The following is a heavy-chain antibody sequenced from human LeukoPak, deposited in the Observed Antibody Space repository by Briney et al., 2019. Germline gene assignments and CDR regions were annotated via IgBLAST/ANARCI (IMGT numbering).Heavy chain of an antibody. J-gene: IGHJ5*01. V-gene: IGHV1-2*02. D-gene: IGHD3-22*01. CDR3: ARGVSSSWFSSWFDS. Sequence: ASVKVSCKTSGYNFIDYYINWVRQAPGQGLEWMAWMNPNTGGTKSAQRFQGRVTMTRDTSISTAYMELSRLTSDDTAVYYCARGVSSSWFSSWFDSWGQGTLVSVSS. CDR1: GYNFIDYY. CDR2: MNPNTGGT.